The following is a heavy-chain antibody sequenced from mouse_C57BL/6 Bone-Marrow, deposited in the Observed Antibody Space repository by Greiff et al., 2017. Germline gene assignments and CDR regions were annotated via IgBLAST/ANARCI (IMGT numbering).Heavy chain of an antibody. V-gene: IGHV1-55*01. D-gene: IGHD2-4*01. CDR3: ARSPYDYDEGFAY. CDR2: IYPGSGST. Sequence: VQLQQPGAELVTPGASVKMSCKASGYTFTSYWITWVKQRPGQGLEWIGDIYPGSGSTKYNEKFKSKATLTVDTSSSTAYMQLSSLTSDDSAVYYGARSPYDYDEGFAYWGQGTLVTVSA. CDR1: GYTFTSYW. J-gene: IGHJ3*01.